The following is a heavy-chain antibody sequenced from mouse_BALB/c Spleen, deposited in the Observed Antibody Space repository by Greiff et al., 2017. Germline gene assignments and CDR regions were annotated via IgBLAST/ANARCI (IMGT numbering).Heavy chain of an antibody. CDR3: ARDNSYYYAMDY. CDR2: INPSNGRT. J-gene: IGHJ4*01. Sequence: QQSCKASGYTFTSYWMHWVKQRPGQGLEWIGEINPSNGRTNYNEKFKSKATLTVDKSSSTAYMQLSSLTSEDSAVYYCARDNSYYYAMDYWGQGTSVTVSS. D-gene: IGHD1-3*01. CDR1: GYTFTSYW. V-gene: IGHV1S81*02.